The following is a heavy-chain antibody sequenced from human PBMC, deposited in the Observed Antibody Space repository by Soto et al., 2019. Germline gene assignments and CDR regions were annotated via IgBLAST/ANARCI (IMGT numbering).Heavy chain of an antibody. CDR1: GGSISSYD. CDR2: IYYSGST. V-gene: IGHV4-59*08. J-gene: IGHJ5*02. CDR3: ARSPYDILTGYYYYWFDP. Sequence: PSETLSLTCTVSGGSISSYDWSWIRQPPGKGLEWIGYIYYSGSTNYNPSLKSRVTISVDTSKNQFSLKLSSVTAADTAVYYCARSPYDILTGYYYYWFDPWGQGTLVTVSS. D-gene: IGHD3-9*01.